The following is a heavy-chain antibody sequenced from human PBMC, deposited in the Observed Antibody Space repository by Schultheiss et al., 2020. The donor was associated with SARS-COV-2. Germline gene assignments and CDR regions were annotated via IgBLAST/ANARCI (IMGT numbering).Heavy chain of an antibody. V-gene: IGHV3-7*03. J-gene: IGHJ4*02. D-gene: IGHD6-6*01. CDR1: GFTFSSYW. CDR2: IKQDGSEK. CDR3: AKGYSSSSWVSFDY. Sequence: GGSLRLSCAASGFTFSSYWMSWVRQAPGKGLEWVANIKQDGSEKYYADSVKGRFTISRDNAKNSLYLQMNSLRAEDTALYYCAKGYSSSSWVSFDYWGQGTLVTVSS.